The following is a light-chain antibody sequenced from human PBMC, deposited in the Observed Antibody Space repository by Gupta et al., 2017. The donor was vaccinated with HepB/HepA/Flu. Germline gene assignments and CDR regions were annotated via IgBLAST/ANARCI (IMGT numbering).Light chain of an antibody. V-gene: IGKV1-39*01. J-gene: IGKJ1*01. CDR3: QQCFTTPST. CDR1: QSIATY. Sequence: DIQMTQSPSSLSASVGDRVTITCRASQSIATYLNWYQQRPGTGKAPKLLIFSASNLQSGVPSRFSGSGSGTDFSLTITNLQLEDFTTYYCQQCFTTPSTFGQATKV. CDR2: SAS.